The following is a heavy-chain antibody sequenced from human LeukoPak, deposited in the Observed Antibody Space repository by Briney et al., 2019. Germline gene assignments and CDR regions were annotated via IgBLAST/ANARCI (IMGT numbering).Heavy chain of an antibody. CDR3: ASDSGSYGSAFDI. CDR2: IYYSGST. D-gene: IGHD1-26*01. CDR1: GGSISSGDYC. J-gene: IGHJ3*02. V-gene: IGHV4-30-4*08. Sequence: SQTLSLTCTVSGGSISSGDYCWSWIRQPPGKGLEWIAYIYYSGSTYYNPSLKSRVTISVDTSKNQFSLKLSSVTAADTAVYYCASDSGSYGSAFDIWGQGTIVTVSS.